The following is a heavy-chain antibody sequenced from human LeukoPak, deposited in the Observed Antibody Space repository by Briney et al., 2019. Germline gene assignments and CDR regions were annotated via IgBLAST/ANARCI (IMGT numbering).Heavy chain of an antibody. V-gene: IGHV1-69*13. CDR2: IIPIFGTA. J-gene: IGHJ4*02. CDR3: AREAYYYGSGSYRYFDY. D-gene: IGHD3-10*01. Sequence: SVKVSCKVSRYTLAELSMHWVRQAPGQGLEWMGGIIPIFGTANYAQKFQGRVTITADESTSTAYMELSSLRSEDTAVYYCAREAYYYGSGSYRYFDYWGQGTLVTVSS. CDR1: RYTLAELS.